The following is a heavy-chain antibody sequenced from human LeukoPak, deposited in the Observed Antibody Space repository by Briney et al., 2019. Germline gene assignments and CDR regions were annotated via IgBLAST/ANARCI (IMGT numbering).Heavy chain of an antibody. V-gene: IGHV4-34*01. Sequence: SETLSLTCAVYGGSSSGYYWSWIRQPPGKGLEWIGEINHSGSTNYNPSLKSRVTILVDTSKNQFSLKLSSVTAADTDVYYCARGHSPVTTKVSYFQHWGQGTLVTVSS. CDR1: GGSSSGYY. D-gene: IGHD4-17*01. CDR3: ARGHSPVTTKVSYFQH. CDR2: INHSGST. J-gene: IGHJ1*01.